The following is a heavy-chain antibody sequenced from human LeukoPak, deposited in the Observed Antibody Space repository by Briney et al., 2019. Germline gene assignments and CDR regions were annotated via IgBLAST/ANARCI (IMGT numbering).Heavy chain of an antibody. CDR1: GYTFTSYY. CDR2: INPGGGST. CDR3: AVFRGYSSSWCSPHFDY. V-gene: IGHV1-46*01. J-gene: IGHJ4*02. D-gene: IGHD6-13*01. Sequence: ASVKVSSKASGYTFTSYYMHWVRQAPGQGLEWMGIINPGGGSTSYAQKFQGRVTMTRDTSTSTVYMEPSSLRSEDTAVYYCAVFRGYSSSWCSPHFDYWGQGTLVTVSS.